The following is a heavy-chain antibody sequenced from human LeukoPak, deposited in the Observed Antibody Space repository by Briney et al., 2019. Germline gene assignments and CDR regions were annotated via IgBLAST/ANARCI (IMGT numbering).Heavy chain of an antibody. D-gene: IGHD6-19*01. Sequence: IPGGSLRLSCAASGFTFSDYYMSWIRQAPGKGLEWVSYISSSGSTIYYADSVKGRFTISRDNAKNSLYLQMNSLRAEDTAVYYCAREKMIAVAADYYYYGVDVWGQGTTVTVSS. V-gene: IGHV3-11*01. J-gene: IGHJ6*02. CDR1: GFTFSDYY. CDR2: ISSSGSTI. CDR3: AREKMIAVAADYYYYGVDV.